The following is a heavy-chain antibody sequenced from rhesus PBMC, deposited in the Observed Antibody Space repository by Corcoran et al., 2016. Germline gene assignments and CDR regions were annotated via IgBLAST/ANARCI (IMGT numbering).Heavy chain of an antibody. D-gene: IGHD2-21*01. CDR2: ISSAIIYI. J-gene: IGHJ4*01. CDR1: GCTFSSYG. Sequence: EVQLVEFGGGLVQPGGSLRLSCAASGCTFSSYGLSGVRQAQGKGLEWVSSISSAIIYIYYADSVKGRFTISRDNAKNSLSLQMNSLGAEDTAVYYCTSDARCSGCYDYWGQGVLVTVSS. V-gene: IGHV3S16*01. CDR3: TSDARCSGCYDY.